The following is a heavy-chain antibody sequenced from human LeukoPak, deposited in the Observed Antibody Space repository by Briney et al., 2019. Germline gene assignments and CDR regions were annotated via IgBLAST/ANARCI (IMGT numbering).Heavy chain of an antibody. Sequence: PGGSLRLSCAASGFTFDDYTMHWVRQAPGKGLEWVSLISWDGGSTYYADSVKGRFTISRDNSKNSLYLQMNSLRTEDTALYYCAKDIGLGDGYNHKGFDYWGQGTLVTVFS. J-gene: IGHJ4*02. D-gene: IGHD5-24*01. CDR1: GFTFDDYT. V-gene: IGHV3-43*01. CDR2: ISWDGGST. CDR3: AKDIGLGDGYNHKGFDY.